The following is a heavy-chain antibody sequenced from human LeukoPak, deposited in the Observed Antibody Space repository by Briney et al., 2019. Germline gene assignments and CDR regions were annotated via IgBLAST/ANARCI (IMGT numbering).Heavy chain of an antibody. CDR1: GFTFNDHY. D-gene: IGHD1-26*01. J-gene: IGHJ4*02. V-gene: IGHV3-72*01. CDR3: ADLGFTSSSL. CDR2: IKNKAQRYTT. Sequence: PGGSLRLSCVTSGFTFNDHYIDWVRQAPGKGLEWGGQIKNKAQRYTTQYVESVKGRFTISRDDSKNSVYLQMNSLGSEDTAVYFCADLGFTSSSLWGQGTLVTVSS.